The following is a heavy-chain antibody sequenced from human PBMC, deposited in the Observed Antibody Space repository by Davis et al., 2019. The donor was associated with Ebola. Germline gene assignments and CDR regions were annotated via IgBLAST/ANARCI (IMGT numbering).Heavy chain of an antibody. CDR1: GGSISSHY. D-gene: IGHD2-21*01. V-gene: IGHV4-59*11. Sequence: SETLSLTCTVSGGSISSHYWSWIRQPPGKGLERIGCVYNSGSTNYKSSLKSRVTISVDLSKNQFSLKLNSVTAADTAVYFCVRGEFYSYFGMDVWGQGTTVTVSS. CDR3: VRGEFYSYFGMDV. J-gene: IGHJ6*02. CDR2: VYNSGST.